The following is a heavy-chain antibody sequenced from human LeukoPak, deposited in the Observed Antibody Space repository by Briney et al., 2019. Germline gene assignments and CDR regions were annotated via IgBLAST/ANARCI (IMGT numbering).Heavy chain of an antibody. J-gene: IGHJ4*02. CDR3: ATTPYGDYGECY. Sequence: GGSLRLSCAASGFTVSSNYMSWVRQVPGKGLEWVSVIYSGGSTYYADSVKGRFTISRDNSKNTLYLQMNSLRAEDTAVYYCATTPYGDYGECYWGQGTLVTVSS. CDR1: GFTVSSNY. V-gene: IGHV3-53*01. CDR2: IYSGGST. D-gene: IGHD4-17*01.